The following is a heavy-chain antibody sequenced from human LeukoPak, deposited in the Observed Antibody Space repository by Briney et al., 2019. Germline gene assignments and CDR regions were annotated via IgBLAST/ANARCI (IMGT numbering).Heavy chain of an antibody. J-gene: IGHJ1*01. CDR2: IIPIFGTA. Sequence: ASVKVSCKASGGTFSSYAISWVRQAPGQGLEWMGGIIPIFGTANYAQKFQGRVTITADESTSTAYMELSSLRSEDTAVYYCATGRNYYDSSGYVNWGQGTLVTVSS. CDR3: ATGRNYYDSSGYVN. CDR1: GGTFSSYA. D-gene: IGHD3-22*01. V-gene: IGHV1-69*13.